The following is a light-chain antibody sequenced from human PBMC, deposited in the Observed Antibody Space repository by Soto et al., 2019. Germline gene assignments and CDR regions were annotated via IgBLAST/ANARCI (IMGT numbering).Light chain of an antibody. CDR2: LNSDGSH. CDR1: SGHSSYA. V-gene: IGLV4-69*01. J-gene: IGLJ2*01. CDR3: QTWGTGIAV. Sequence: QLVLTQSPSASASLGASVKLTRTLSSGHSSYAIAWLQQQPEKGPRYLMKLNSDGSHFKGDGIPDRFSGSSSGTERYLTISSLQSEDEADYYCQTWGTGIAVLGGGTQLTVL.